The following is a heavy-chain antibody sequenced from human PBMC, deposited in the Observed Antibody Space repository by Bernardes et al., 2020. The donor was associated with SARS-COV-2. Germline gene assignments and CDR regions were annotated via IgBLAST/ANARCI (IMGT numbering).Heavy chain of an antibody. J-gene: IGHJ4*02. Sequence: GWYRRRSCAASGFTFSSYAMSWVRQAPGKGLEWVSSISGCFAGTYYADSVKGRFTISRDNSNNRLYLQMNSLRAEDTAIYYCAKDHPSATPRYYFDYWGLGTLLTVSS. D-gene: IGHD6-25*01. CDR2: ISGCFAGT. CDR1: GFTFSSYA. CDR3: AKDHPSATPRYYFDY. V-gene: IGHV3-23*01.